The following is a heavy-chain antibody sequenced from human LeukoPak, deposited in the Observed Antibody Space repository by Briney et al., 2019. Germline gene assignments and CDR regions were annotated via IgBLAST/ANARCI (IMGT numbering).Heavy chain of an antibody. J-gene: IGHJ5*02. D-gene: IGHD6-19*01. CDR3: ASGYSSGWGWFDP. Sequence: PSETLSLTCAVYGGSFSGYYWSWIRQPPGKGLEWIGEINHSGSTNYNPSLKSRVTISVDTSKNQFSLKLSSVTAADTAVYYCASGYSSGWGWFDPWGQGTQVTVSS. CDR1: GGSFSGYY. CDR2: INHSGST. V-gene: IGHV4-34*01.